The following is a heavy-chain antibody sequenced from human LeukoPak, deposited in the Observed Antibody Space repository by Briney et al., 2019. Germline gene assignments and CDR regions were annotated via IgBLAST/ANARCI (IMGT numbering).Heavy chain of an antibody. CDR1: GFIFKTYA. D-gene: IGHD6-19*01. V-gene: IGHV3-33*01. CDR2: IWYDGSNK. Sequence: GGSLRLSCAASGFIFKTYAMHWVRQAPGKGLEWVTMIWYDGSNKYYGDSVKGRFTISRDNSKNTVYLQMNSLRVEDTVVYYCARDPPSSGWSFDYWGQGALVTVSS. J-gene: IGHJ4*02. CDR3: ARDPPSSGWSFDY.